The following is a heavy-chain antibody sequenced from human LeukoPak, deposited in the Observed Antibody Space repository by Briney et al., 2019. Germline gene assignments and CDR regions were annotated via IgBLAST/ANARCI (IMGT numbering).Heavy chain of an antibody. Sequence: PGGSLRLSCAASGFTFDDYAMHWVRQAPGKGLEWVSGISWNSGSIAYAGSVKGRFTISRDNAKNSLYLQMNSLRPEDTALYYCGKGYGSGLPYGMDVWGQGTTVTVSS. CDR1: GFTFDDYA. CDR3: GKGYGSGLPYGMDV. CDR2: ISWNSGSI. D-gene: IGHD4-17*01. J-gene: IGHJ6*02. V-gene: IGHV3-9*01.